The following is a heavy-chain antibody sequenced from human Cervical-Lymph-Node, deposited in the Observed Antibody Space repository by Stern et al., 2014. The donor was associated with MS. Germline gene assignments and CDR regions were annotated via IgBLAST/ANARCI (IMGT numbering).Heavy chain of an antibody. J-gene: IGHJ4*02. CDR2: IYYSGST. D-gene: IGHD7-27*01. V-gene: IGHV4-59*01. Sequence: QVQLQESGPGLVKPSETLSLTCTVSGGSISSYYWSWIRQPPGKGLEWIGYIYYSGSTNYNPSLKSRVTISVDTSKNQFSLKLSSVTAADTAVYYCARVPTGDTNYYFDYWGQGTLVTVSS. CDR3: ARVPTGDTNYYFDY. CDR1: GGSISSYY.